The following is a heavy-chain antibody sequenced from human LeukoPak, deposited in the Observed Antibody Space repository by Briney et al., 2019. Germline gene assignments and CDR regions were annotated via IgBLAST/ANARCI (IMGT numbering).Heavy chain of an antibody. Sequence: GGSLRLSCAAPGFTFSSYGMHWVRQAPGKGLEWVAVIWYDGSNKYYADSVKGRFTISRDNSKNTLYPQMNSLRAEDTAVYYCAKDMRDLLWFGERPGYYFDYWGQGTLVTVSS. J-gene: IGHJ4*02. CDR2: IWYDGSNK. CDR1: GFTFSSYG. D-gene: IGHD3-10*01. CDR3: AKDMRDLLWFGERPGYYFDY. V-gene: IGHV3-33*06.